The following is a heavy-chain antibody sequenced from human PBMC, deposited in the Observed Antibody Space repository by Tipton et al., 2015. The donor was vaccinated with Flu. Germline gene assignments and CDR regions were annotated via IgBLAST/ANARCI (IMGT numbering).Heavy chain of an antibody. V-gene: IGHV3-30*18. CDR1: GFTFSSYG. Sequence: SLRLSCAASGFTFSSYGMHWVRQAPGKGLEWVAVISYDGSNKYYADSVKGRFTISRDNSKNTLYLQMNSLRAEDTAVYYCAKDSSGYGDYVNDYWGQGTIVTVSS. J-gene: IGHJ4*02. CDR3: AKDSSGYGDYVNDY. D-gene: IGHD4-17*01. CDR2: ISYDGSNK.